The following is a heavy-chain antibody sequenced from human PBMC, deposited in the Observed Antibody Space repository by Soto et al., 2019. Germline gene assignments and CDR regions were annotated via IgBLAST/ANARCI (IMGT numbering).Heavy chain of an antibody. D-gene: IGHD6-13*01. CDR3: AEYSSSWYFGC. CDR1: GFTFSSYA. CDR2: ISGSGGST. Sequence: GGSLRLSCAASGFTFSSYAMSWVRQAPGKGLEWVSSISGSGGSTNYADSVKGRFSISRDNSKNTLYLQMNSLKAEDPAVYYCAEYSSSWYFGCWGQRTQVTVSS. V-gene: IGHV3-23*01. J-gene: IGHJ4*02.